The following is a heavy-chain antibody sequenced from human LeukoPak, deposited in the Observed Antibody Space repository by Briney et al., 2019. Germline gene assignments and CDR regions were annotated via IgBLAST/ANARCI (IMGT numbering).Heavy chain of an antibody. J-gene: IGHJ5*02. D-gene: IGHD6-6*01. Sequence: GGSLRLSCAASGFTFSDYYMSWIRQAPGKGLEWVSYISSSGSTIYYADSVKGRFTISRDNAKNSLYLQMNSLRAEDTAVYCCARARGIAARPNWFDPWGQGTLVTVSS. CDR3: ARARGIAARPNWFDP. V-gene: IGHV3-11*04. CDR2: ISSSGSTI. CDR1: GFTFSDYY.